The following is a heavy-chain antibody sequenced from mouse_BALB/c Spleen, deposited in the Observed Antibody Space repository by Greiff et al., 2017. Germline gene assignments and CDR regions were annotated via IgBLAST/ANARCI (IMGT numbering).Heavy chain of an antibody. D-gene: IGHD4-1*01. CDR3: ARGNWEGTYAMDY. CDR1: GYTFTDYA. J-gene: IGHJ4*01. Sequence: QVQLQQSGAELVRPGVSVKISCKGSGYTFTDYAMHWVKQSHAKSLEWIGVISTYYGDASYNQKFKGKATMTVDKSSSTAYMELARLTSEDSAIYYCARGNWEGTYAMDYWGQGTSVTVSS. V-gene: IGHV1S137*01. CDR2: ISTYYGDA.